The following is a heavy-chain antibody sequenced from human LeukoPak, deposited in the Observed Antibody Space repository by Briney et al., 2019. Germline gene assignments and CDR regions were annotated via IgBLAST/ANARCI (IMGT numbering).Heavy chain of an antibody. V-gene: IGHV3-48*03. CDR1: GFTFSSYE. D-gene: IGHD2-15*01. CDR2: ISSSGSTI. CDR3: ARGFCSGGSCSTPFDY. J-gene: IGHJ4*02. Sequence: GGSLRLSCAASGFTFSSYEMNWVRQAPGKGLEWVSYISSSGSTIYYADSVKGRFTISRDNAKNSLYLQMNSLRAEDTAAYYCARGFCSGGSCSTPFDYWGQGTLVTVSS.